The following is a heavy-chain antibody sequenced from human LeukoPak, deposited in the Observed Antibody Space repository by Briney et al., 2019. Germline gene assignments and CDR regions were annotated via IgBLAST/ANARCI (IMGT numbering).Heavy chain of an antibody. D-gene: IGHD1-26*01. CDR2: INPNSGGT. Sequence: ASVKVSCKASGYIFTGYYMHWVRQAPGQGLEWMGWINPNSGGTNYAQKFQGRVTMTRDTSINTAYMELSRLRSDDTAVYYCARDLATTIIYCYIDVWGKGTTVTVSS. J-gene: IGHJ6*03. V-gene: IGHV1-2*02. CDR3: ARDLATTIIYCYIDV. CDR1: GYIFTGYY.